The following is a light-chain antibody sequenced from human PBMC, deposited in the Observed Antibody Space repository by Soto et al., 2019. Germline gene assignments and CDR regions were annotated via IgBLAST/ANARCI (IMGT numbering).Light chain of an antibody. Sequence: EVVMTQSPATLSVSPGGRATLSCRASQSVFDNLAWYQQKPGQAPGLLIYGASSRATGVPARFSGSGSGTEFTLTISSLQSEDCAVYYCQQYNDWPRTFGQGTKVEIK. J-gene: IGKJ1*01. CDR1: QSVFDN. CDR2: GAS. CDR3: QQYNDWPRT. V-gene: IGKV3-15*01.